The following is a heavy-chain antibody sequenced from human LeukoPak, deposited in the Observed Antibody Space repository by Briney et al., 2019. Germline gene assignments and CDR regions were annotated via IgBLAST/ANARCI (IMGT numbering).Heavy chain of an antibody. CDR3: ARRQYSGSYYAPLRASFDY. V-gene: IGHV4-34*01. Sequence: SGTLSLTCAVYGGSFSGYYWSWIRQPPGKGLEWIGEINHSGSTNYNPSLKSRVTISVDTSKNQFSLKLSSVTAADTAVYYCARRQYSGSYYAPLRASFDYWGQGTLVTVSS. D-gene: IGHD1-26*01. CDR1: GGSFSGYY. J-gene: IGHJ4*02. CDR2: INHSGST.